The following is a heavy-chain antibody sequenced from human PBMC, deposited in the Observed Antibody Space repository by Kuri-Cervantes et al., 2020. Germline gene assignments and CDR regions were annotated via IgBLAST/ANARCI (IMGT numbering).Heavy chain of an antibody. V-gene: IGHV4-34*01. J-gene: IGHJ6*02. CDR2: IYPSGSP. Sequence: SETLSLTCAVYGASFSGYYWGWIRQPPGKGLEWNGEIYPSGSPNYHPSLKGRVTISVDKSKNQFSLKLSSVNAADTAVYYCARKAPDIVVVPAATVYYYYGMDVWGQGTTVT. CDR1: GASFSGYY. D-gene: IGHD2-2*01. CDR3: ARKAPDIVVVPAATVYYYYGMDV.